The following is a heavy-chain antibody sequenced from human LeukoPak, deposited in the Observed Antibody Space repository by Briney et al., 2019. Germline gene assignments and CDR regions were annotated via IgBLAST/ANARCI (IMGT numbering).Heavy chain of an antibody. Sequence: GGSLRLSCAASGFTFSNAWMSWVRQPPGKGPEWVSVVGVTGDTYYSASVKGRFIISRETAKNSLYLEMNSLRAGDTAAYYCARLSITMRHWDVWGQGTTVTVSS. CDR3: ARLSITMRHWDV. V-gene: IGHV3-13*01. D-gene: IGHD3-22*01. J-gene: IGHJ6*02. CDR2: VGVTGDT. CDR1: GFTFSNAW.